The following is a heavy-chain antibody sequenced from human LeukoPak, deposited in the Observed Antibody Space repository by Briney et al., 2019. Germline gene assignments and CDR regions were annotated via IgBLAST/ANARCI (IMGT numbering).Heavy chain of an antibody. J-gene: IGHJ4*02. D-gene: IGHD1-14*01. CDR1: GFTFSSYA. CDR2: ISSNGGST. CDR3: ARVTNWATGMDY. V-gene: IGHV3-64*02. Sequence: GGSLRLSCSASGFTFSSYAMHWVRQAPGKGLEYVSAISSNGGSTYYADSVKGRFTISRDNSKNTLYLQMGSLRADDMAVYYCARVTNWATGMDYWGQGTLVTVSS.